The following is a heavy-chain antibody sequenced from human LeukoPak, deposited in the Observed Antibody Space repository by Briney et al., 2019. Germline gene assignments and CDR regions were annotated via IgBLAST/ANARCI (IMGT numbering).Heavy chain of an antibody. V-gene: IGHV4-59*02. J-gene: IGHJ5*02. CDR3: ARGFYDRFGR. Sequence: MPSETLSLTCTVSGASVSSSRWSWIRQSPGKGLEWIANVDYNGGTKYNPSLRGRGTMSLDTSKNQFYLKLQSVTAADTARYYCARGFYDRFGRWGQGILVTVSS. CDR2: VDYNGGT. CDR1: GASVSSSR. D-gene: IGHD2/OR15-2a*01.